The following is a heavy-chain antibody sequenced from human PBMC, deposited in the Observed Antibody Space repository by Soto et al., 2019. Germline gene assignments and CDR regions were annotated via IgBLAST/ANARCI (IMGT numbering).Heavy chain of an antibody. CDR1: VFSFSNSP. CDR2: ISPTGGST. V-gene: IGHV3-23*01. CDR3: AKGDRIRGEVDA. J-gene: IGHJ6*02. Sequence: WGSLTVSCASSVFSFSNSPMSWVRQAPGKGLEWVSAISPTGGSTYYADSVKGRFTISRDNSKSTVYLQMSSLRVEDTALYYCAKGDRIRGEVDAGGQGTPFTVSS. D-gene: IGHD3-10*01.